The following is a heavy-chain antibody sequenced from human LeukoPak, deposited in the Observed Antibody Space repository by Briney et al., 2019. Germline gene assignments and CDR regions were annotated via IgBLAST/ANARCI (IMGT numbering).Heavy chain of an antibody. V-gene: IGHV3-21*01. CDR3: ARDSSSGWYSFDY. Sequence: GGSLRLSCAASGFTFSSYSMNWVRQAPGKGLEWVSSISSSSSYIYYADSVKGRFTISRDNAKNSLHLQMNSLRAEDTAVYYCARDSSSGWYSFDYWGQGTLVTVSS. D-gene: IGHD6-19*01. CDR1: GFTFSSYS. J-gene: IGHJ4*02. CDR2: ISSSSSYI.